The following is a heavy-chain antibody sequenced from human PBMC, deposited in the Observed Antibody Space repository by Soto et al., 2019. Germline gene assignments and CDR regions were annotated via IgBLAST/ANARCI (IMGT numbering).Heavy chain of an antibody. Sequence: PGGSLRLSCAASRFTSGFHAMNWVRQAPGKGLEWVSTISSNGENTHYADSVKGRFIISSDNSSNTVALQMNSLRAEHTAVSYCASWVSAQFDSWGHGTLVTVSS. J-gene: IGHJ4*01. CDR3: ASWVSAQFDS. D-gene: IGHD6-13*01. CDR2: ISSNGENT. V-gene: IGHV3-23*01. CDR1: RFTSGFHA.